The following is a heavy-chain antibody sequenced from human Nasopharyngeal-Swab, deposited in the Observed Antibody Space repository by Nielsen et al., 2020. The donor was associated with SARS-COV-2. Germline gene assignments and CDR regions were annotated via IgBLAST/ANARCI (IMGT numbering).Heavy chain of an antibody. CDR3: TTDFYFDY. Sequence: GESLKISCSASGFKFGSYSMNWVRQAPGKGLEWVSSMSSSLNYIYYADSVKGRFTISRDNAGNSVYLQMDSLKTEDTALYYCTTDFYFDYWGQGTLVTVSS. CDR2: MSSSLNYI. V-gene: IGHV3-21*04. CDR1: GFKFGSYS. J-gene: IGHJ4*02.